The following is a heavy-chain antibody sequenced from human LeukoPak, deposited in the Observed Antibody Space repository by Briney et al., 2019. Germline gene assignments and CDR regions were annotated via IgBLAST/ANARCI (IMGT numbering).Heavy chain of an antibody. CDR2: ISYDGSNK. CDR3: AKSFDSSGWYRPYYYYYGMDV. CDR1: GFTFSSYA. Sequence: GGSLRLSCAASGFTFSSYAMHWVRQAPGKGLGWVAVISYDGSNKYYADSVKGRFTISRDNSKNTLYLQMNSLRAEDTAVYYCAKSFDSSGWYRPYYYYYGMDVWGQGTTVTVSS. J-gene: IGHJ6*02. V-gene: IGHV3-30-3*01. D-gene: IGHD6-19*01.